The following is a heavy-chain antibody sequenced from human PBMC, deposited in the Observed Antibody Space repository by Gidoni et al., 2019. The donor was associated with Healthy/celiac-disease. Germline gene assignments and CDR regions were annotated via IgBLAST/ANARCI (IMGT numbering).Heavy chain of an antibody. J-gene: IGHJ3*02. V-gene: IGHV1-2*02. CDR1: GYTFTGSY. CDR3: ARALNYCSSTSCPVPYDAFDI. CDR2: INPNSGGT. Sequence: QVQLVQSGAEVKKPGASVKVSCKASGYTFTGSYMPWVRQAPGQGLEWMGWINPNSGGTNYAQKFQGRVTMTRDTSISTAYMELSRLRSDDTAVYYCARALNYCSSTSCPVPYDAFDIWGQGTMVTVSS. D-gene: IGHD2-2*01.